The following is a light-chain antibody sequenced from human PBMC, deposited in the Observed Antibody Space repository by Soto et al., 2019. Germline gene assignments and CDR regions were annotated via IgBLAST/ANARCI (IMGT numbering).Light chain of an antibody. V-gene: IGLV2-14*01. CDR1: SSDVGGYNY. J-gene: IGLJ1*01. Sequence: QSVLTQPASVSGSPGQSITISCTGTSSDVGGYNYVSWYQQHPGKAPKLMIYDVSNRPSGVSNRFSGSKSGNTASLTISGLQAEDEGAYECRSYTSSRTSYVFGTGIKVTL. CDR2: DVS. CDR3: RSYTSSRTSYV.